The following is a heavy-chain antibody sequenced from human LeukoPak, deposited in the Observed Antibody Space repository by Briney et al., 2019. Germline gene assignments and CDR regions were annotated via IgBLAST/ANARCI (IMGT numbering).Heavy chain of an antibody. V-gene: IGHV3-66*01. CDR3: VRGGTYYDDMYYFDY. J-gene: IGHJ4*02. Sequence: PGGSLRLSCAASGFTVSNNYMSWVRQAPGKGLEWVSVIYSGGSTYYADSVKGRFTISRDNSKNTLYLQMNSLRAEDTAVFYCVRGGTYYDDMYYFDYWGQGTLVTVSS. D-gene: IGHD3-3*01. CDR1: GFTVSNNY. CDR2: IYSGGST.